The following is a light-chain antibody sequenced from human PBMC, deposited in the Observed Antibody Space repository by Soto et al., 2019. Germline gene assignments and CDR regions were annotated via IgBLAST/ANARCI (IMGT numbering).Light chain of an antibody. CDR2: DVS. CDR3: CSYACRDTLYV. J-gene: IGLJ1*01. CDR1: STDVGGYNY. Sequence: QSALTQPRSVSGSPGQSVTISCTGTSTDVGGYNYVSWYQQHPGKVPKLMLYDVSKRPSGVPDRFSGSKSGNTASLTISELQAEDEADYYCCSYACRDTLYVFGSGTKV. V-gene: IGLV2-11*01.